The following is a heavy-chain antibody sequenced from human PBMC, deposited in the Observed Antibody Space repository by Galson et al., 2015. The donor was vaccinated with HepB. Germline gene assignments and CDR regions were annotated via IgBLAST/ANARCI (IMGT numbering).Heavy chain of an antibody. CDR2: IKQDGSEK. J-gene: IGHJ4*02. Sequence: SLRLSCAASGFTFSSYWMSWVRQAPGKGLEWVANIKQDGSEKYYVDSVKGRFTISRDNAKNSLYLQMNSLRAEDTAVYYCARFGYSGSYDPSLGFDYWGQGTLVTVSS. V-gene: IGHV3-7*01. D-gene: IGHD1-26*01. CDR1: GFTFSSYW. CDR3: ARFGYSGSYDPSLGFDY.